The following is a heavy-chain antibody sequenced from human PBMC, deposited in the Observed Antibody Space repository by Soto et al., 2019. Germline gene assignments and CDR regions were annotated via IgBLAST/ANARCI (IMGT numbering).Heavy chain of an antibody. Sequence: PGGSLRLSCVASGFSLSDYARNCVRQAPGKGLEWVSFISSDSRTIYYADSVEGRFTVSRDNARNSVSLQMDSLRDEDAAVYYCARIKLVEWFFINVDVYDMDVWGQGTPVTVSS. CDR1: GFSLSDYA. CDR2: ISSDSRTI. CDR3: ARIKLVEWFFINVDVYDMDV. J-gene: IGHJ6*02. D-gene: IGHD3-3*01. V-gene: IGHV3-48*02.